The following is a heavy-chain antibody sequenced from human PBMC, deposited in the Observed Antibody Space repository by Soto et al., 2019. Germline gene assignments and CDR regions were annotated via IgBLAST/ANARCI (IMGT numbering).Heavy chain of an antibody. CDR3: ARDNGLDRDGRVEY. J-gene: IGHJ4*02. D-gene: IGHD2-2*03. CDR1: GFSFDDYG. CDR2: ISWNSGDI. V-gene: IGHV3-9*01. Sequence: EVQLVESGGGSVQPGRSLRLSCAASGFSFDDYGMHWVRQGPGKGLEWVSGISWNSGDIYYADSVKGRFTIARDNAKRSLYVQMSRVRTGDTALYYCARDNGLDRDGRVEYWGQGILVTVSS.